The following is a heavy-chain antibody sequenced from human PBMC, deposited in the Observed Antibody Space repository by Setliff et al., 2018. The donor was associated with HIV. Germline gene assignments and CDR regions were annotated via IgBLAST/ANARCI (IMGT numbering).Heavy chain of an antibody. CDR2: LYHSGST. V-gene: IGHV4-38-2*02. D-gene: IGHD2-21*02. Sequence: PSETLSLTCTVSGYSISTGYYWGWIRQPPGKGLEWIGSLYHSGSTLYSPSLKSRLTMSVDTSKNQFSLKLTSVTAADTAVYYCARDVGLCGVDCWPYFYFDLWGRGNLVTVSS. CDR3: ARDVGLCGVDCWPYFYFDL. CDR1: GYSISTGYY. J-gene: IGHJ2*01.